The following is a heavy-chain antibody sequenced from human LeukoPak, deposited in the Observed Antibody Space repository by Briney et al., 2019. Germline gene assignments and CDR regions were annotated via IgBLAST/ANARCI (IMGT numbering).Heavy chain of an antibody. CDR3: ARARRAARPPGYFDY. CDR2: INPNSGGT. J-gene: IGHJ4*02. D-gene: IGHD6-6*01. CDR1: GYTFTGYY. Sequence: ASVKVSCKASGYTFTGYYMHWVRQAPGQGLEWMGWINPNSGGTNYAQKFQGRVTMTRGTSISTAYMELSRLRSDDTAVYYCARARRAARPPGYFDYWGQGTLVTVSS. V-gene: IGHV1-2*02.